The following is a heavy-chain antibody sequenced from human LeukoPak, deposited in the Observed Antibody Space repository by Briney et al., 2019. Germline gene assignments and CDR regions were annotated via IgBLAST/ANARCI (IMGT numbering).Heavy chain of an antibody. CDR2: ISGSGGST. D-gene: IGHD3-16*02. J-gene: IGHJ5*02. CDR1: GFTFSSYA. Sequence: GGSLRLSCAASGFTFSSYAMSWVRQAPGKGLEWVSAISGSGGSTYYADSVKGRFTISRDNSKNTLYLQMNSLRAEDTAVYYCAKGAITFGGVIVGNWFDPWGQGTPVTVSS. CDR3: AKGAITFGGVIVGNWFDP. V-gene: IGHV3-23*01.